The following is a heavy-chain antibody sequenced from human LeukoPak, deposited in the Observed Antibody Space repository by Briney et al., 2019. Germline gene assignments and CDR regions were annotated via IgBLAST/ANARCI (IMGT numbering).Heavy chain of an antibody. Sequence: PSETLSLTCSVSDGSMSNYYWSWIRQPPGKGLALIASIYYSGSTNYNPSLEGRVTISVDTSKNQFSLKLNSVTAADTAVYYCAGSDTIGYSPREWDYWYFDLWGRGTLVTVSS. J-gene: IGHJ2*01. CDR3: AGSDTIGYSPREWDYWYFDL. V-gene: IGHV4-59*01. D-gene: IGHD3-22*01. CDR1: DGSMSNYY. CDR2: IYYSGST.